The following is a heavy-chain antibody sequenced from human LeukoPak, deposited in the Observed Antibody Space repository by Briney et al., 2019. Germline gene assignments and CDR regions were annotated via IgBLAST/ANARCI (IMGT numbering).Heavy chain of an antibody. V-gene: IGHV3-43*01. CDR1: GFTFDDYT. D-gene: IGHD3-22*01. J-gene: IGHJ4*02. CDR3: AKDWGLLPTWIDY. Sequence: GGSLRLSCAASGFTFDDYTMHWVRQAPGKGLEWVSLISWDGGSTYYADSVKGRFTISRDNSKNSLYLQMNSLRTEDTALYYCAKDWGLLPTWIDYWGQGTLVTVSS. CDR2: ISWDGGST.